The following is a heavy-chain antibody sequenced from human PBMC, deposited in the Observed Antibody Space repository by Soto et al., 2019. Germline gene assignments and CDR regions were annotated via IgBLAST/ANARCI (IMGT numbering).Heavy chain of an antibody. Sequence: ASVKVSCKASGYTFTDSYLHWVRQAPGQGLEWMGWINANSGDTNYAQKLQGRVTMTTDTSTSTAYMELRSLRSDDTAVYYCARDDYGDYTRRFYYYYYGMDVWGQGTTVTVSS. D-gene: IGHD4-17*01. CDR1: GYTFTDSY. CDR2: INANSGDT. CDR3: ARDDYGDYTRRFYYYYYGMDV. J-gene: IGHJ6*02. V-gene: IGHV1-18*04.